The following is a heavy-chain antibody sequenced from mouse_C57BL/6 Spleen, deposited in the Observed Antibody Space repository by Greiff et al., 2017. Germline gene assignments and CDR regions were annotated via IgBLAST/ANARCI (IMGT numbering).Heavy chain of an antibody. D-gene: IGHD2-5*01. Sequence: VQLQQPGAELVKPGASVKMSCKASGYTFTSYWITWVKQRPGQGLEWIGDIYPGSGSTNYNEKFKGKATLTVDTSSSTAYMQLSSLTSEDSAVYYCARSAYYSNYDAMDYWGQGTSVTVSS. CDR2: IYPGSGST. V-gene: IGHV1-55*01. CDR3: ARSAYYSNYDAMDY. CDR1: GYTFTSYW. J-gene: IGHJ4*01.